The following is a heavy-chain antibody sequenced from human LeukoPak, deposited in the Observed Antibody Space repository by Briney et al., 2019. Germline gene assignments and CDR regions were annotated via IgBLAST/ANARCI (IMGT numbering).Heavy chain of an antibody. V-gene: IGHV4-34*01. J-gene: IGHJ4*02. Sequence: SETLSLTCAVYGGSFSGYYWSWIRQPPGKGLEWIGEINHSGSTNYNPSLKRRGTISVDTSKKQFSLKLSYVTAADTAVYYCARVGGSGWYRNFDYWGQGTLVTVSS. CDR1: GGSFSGYY. CDR2: INHSGST. D-gene: IGHD6-19*01. CDR3: ARVGGSGWYRNFDY.